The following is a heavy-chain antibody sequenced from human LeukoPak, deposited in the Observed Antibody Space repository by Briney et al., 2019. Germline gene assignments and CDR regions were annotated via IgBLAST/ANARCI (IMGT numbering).Heavy chain of an antibody. J-gene: IGHJ3*02. CDR3: AKVGPDDDAFDS. CDR2: ISGNSGSI. D-gene: IGHD3-16*01. V-gene: IGHV3-9*01. Sequence: GGSLRLSCAASGFTFNHYAIHWVRQPPGKGLEWVSGISGNSGSIAYADSVKGRFTISRDNAKNSLYLQMNSLRPEDTALYYCAKVGPDDDAFDSWDQGTMVTVSS. CDR1: GFTFNHYA.